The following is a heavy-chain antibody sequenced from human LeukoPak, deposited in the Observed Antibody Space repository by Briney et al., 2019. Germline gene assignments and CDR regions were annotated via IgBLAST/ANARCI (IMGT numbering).Heavy chain of an antibody. V-gene: IGHV3-15*01. CDR3: TKEDYGNYVSPH. J-gene: IGHJ4*02. CDR1: GFTFSNAW. Sequence: GGSLRPSCAASGFTFSNAWMSWVRQAPGKGLEWVGRIKRKSDGGATDYAAPVKGRFTISRDDSKNTLYLQMNSLKTEDTALYYCTKEDYGNYVSPHWGQGTLVTVSS. CDR2: IKRKSDGGAT. D-gene: IGHD4-11*01.